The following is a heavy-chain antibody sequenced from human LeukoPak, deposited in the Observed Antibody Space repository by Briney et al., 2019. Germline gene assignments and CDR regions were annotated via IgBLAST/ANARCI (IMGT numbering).Heavy chain of an antibody. CDR2: INHSGST. D-gene: IGHD5-18*01. CDR1: GGSFSGYY. J-gene: IGHJ6*03. V-gene: IGHV4-34*01. CDR3: ARLLPTSYGYNYYYYYMDV. Sequence: SETLSLTCAVYGGSFSGYYWSWIRQPPGKGLEWIGEINHSGSTNYNPSLKSRVTISVDTSKNQLSLKLSSVTAVDTAVYYCARLLPTSYGYNYYYYYMDVWGKGTTVTVSS.